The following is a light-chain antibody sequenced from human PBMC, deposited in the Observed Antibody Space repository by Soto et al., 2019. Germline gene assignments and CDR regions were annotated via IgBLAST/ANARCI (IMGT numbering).Light chain of an antibody. CDR1: KLGDKY. V-gene: IGLV3-1*01. CDR2: QDS. J-gene: IGLJ2*01. Sequence: SYELTQPPSVSVSPGQTASITCSGDKLGDKYACWYQQKPGQSPVLVIYQDSKRPSGIPERFSGSNSGNTATLTISGTQAMDEADYYCQAWDSSTAKVVFGGGTNSPS. CDR3: QAWDSSTAKVV.